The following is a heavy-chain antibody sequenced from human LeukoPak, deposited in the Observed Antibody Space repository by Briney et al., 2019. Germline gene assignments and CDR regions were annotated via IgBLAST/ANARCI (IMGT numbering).Heavy chain of an antibody. V-gene: IGHV3-33*06. Sequence: GGSLRLSCAASKFTFRHYGMHWVRQAPGRGLEWVAVIWNDGSSQYYADSVKGRFTVSRDNSQNTLFLQMNNLRPEDTAVYYCAKDAERGFDYSNSLDKWGQGTLVTVSS. D-gene: IGHD4-11*01. CDR2: IWNDGSSQ. J-gene: IGHJ4*02. CDR3: AKDAERGFDYSNSLDK. CDR1: KFTFRHYG.